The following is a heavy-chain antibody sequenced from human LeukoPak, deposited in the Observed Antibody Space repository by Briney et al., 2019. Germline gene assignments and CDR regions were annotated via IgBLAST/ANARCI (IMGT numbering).Heavy chain of an antibody. D-gene: IGHD3-22*01. CDR1: GFTVDSDY. J-gene: IGHJ4*02. CDR3: ARGDDSGYYDYFDY. CDR2: IYTGGNT. V-gene: IGHV3-53*01. Sequence: GGSLRLSCAASGFTVDSDYLSWVRQAPGKGLEWVSTIYTGGNTYYAASVKGRFTISRDFSKNTVFLHMNSLRAEDTAMYYCARGDDSGYYDYFDYWGQGALVTVSS.